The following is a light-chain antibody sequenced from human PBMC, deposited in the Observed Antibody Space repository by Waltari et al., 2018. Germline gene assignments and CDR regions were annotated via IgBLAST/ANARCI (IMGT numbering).Light chain of an antibody. CDR3: QQSHTTPLT. CDR1: QSISTY. Sequence: DIQMTQSPSSLSASVADRVTITCRARQSISTYLNWYQQKAGKAPRLLIYAASLLQSGVPPRFSGSGSGTDFTLIISSLQPEDLATYYCQQSHTTPLTFGPGTKVEIK. CDR2: AAS. V-gene: IGKV1-39*01. J-gene: IGKJ3*01.